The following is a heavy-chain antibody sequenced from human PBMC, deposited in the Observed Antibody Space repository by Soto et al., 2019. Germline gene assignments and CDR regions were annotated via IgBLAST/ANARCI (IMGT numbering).Heavy chain of an antibody. D-gene: IGHD3-9*01. CDR2: ISYDGSNK. CDR1: GFTFRSYA. V-gene: IGHV3-30-3*01. J-gene: IGHJ4*02. CDR3: ARAPAPRYFDAYVDY. Sequence: QVQLVESGGGVVQPGRSLRLSCAASGFTFRSYAMHWVRQAPGKGLEWVAVISYDGSNKYYADSVKGRFTISRDNSKNTLYLQMNSLRAEDTAVYYCARAPAPRYFDAYVDYWCQGTLVTVSS.